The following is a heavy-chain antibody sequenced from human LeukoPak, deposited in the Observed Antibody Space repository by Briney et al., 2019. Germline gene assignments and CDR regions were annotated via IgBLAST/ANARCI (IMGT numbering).Heavy chain of an antibody. D-gene: IGHD4-17*01. Sequence: PGGSLRRSCAASGFTYSRYWMHWVRQVPGKGLVWVARIKGDESYTFYADSVKGRFTISRDNAKNTLYLQMNSLRAEDTAVYYCASQADSAYGDYNWGQGTLVTVSS. CDR3: ASQADSAYGDYN. V-gene: IGHV3-74*01. CDR2: IKGDESYT. J-gene: IGHJ4*02. CDR1: GFTYSRYW.